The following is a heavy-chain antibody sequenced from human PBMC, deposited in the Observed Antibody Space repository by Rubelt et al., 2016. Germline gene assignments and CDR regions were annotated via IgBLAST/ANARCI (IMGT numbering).Heavy chain of an antibody. CDR3: ARQVRVLYYSDY. Sequence: QVQLQESGPGLVKPSETLSLTCTVSGGSISSYYWSWIRQPPGKGLEWIGYIYYSGSTTYNTSLKSRVPISGDTSKNQFSLKLSSVTAADTAVYYCARQVRVLYYSDYWGQGTLVTVSS. V-gene: IGHV4-59*01. CDR2: IYYSGST. CDR1: GGSISSYY. J-gene: IGHJ4*02.